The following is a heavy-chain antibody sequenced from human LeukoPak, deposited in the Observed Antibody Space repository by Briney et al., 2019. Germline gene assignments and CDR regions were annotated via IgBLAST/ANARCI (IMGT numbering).Heavy chain of an antibody. J-gene: IGHJ4*02. CDR1: GGSISDFY. Sequence: SETLSLTCTVSGGSISDFYWRWIRQTPGKGLEWIGYIYYTGTTYYNPSLKSRVTISADTSQNRFSLRLSSVTAADTAVYFCARTPLGAHSDFWGQGTLVTVSP. D-gene: IGHD3-16*01. CDR2: IYYTGTT. CDR3: ARTPLGAHSDF. V-gene: IGHV4-59*01.